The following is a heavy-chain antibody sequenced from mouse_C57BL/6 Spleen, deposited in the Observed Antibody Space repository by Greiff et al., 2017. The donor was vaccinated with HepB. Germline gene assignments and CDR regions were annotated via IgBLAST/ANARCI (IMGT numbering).Heavy chain of an antibody. CDR2: INPNNGGT. Sequence: VQLQQSGPELVKPGASVKISCKASGYTFTDYYMNWVKQSHGKSLEWIGDINPNNGGTSYNQKFKGKATLTVDKSSSTAYMELRSLTSEDSAVYYCARNVPYYFDCWGQVTTLTVSS. J-gene: IGHJ2*01. V-gene: IGHV1-26*01. CDR1: GYTFTDYY. CDR3: ARNVPYYFDC.